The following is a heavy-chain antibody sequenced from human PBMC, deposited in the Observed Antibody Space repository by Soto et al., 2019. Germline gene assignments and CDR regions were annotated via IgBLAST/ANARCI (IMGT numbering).Heavy chain of an antibody. CDR2: IIPIFGTA. Sequence: GASVKVSCKASGGTFSSYAISWVRQAPGQGLEWMGGIIPIFGTANYAQKFQGRVTITADESSSTAYMELSSLRSEDTAVYYCASQSKELLRTFYYYYGMDVWGQGTTVTVSS. CDR1: GGTFSSYA. V-gene: IGHV1-69*13. J-gene: IGHJ6*02. D-gene: IGHD1-26*01. CDR3: ASQSKELLRTFYYYYGMDV.